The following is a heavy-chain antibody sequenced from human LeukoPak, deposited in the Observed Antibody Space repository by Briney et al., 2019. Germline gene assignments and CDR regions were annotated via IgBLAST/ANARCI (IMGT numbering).Heavy chain of an antibody. V-gene: IGHV3-48*01. J-gene: IGHJ3*02. CDR1: GFTFSSYS. CDR3: ARDQEDAFDI. Sequence: PGGSLRLSCAASGFTFSSYSMNWVRQAPGKGLEWVSYISSSSTIYYADSVKGRFTISRDNAKNSLYLQMNSLRAEDTAVYYCARDQEDAFDIWGQGTMVTVSS. CDR2: ISSSSTI.